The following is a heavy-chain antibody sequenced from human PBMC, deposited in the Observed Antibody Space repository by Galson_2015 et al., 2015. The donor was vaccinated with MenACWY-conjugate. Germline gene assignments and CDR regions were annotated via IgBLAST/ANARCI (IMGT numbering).Heavy chain of an antibody. CDR2: DKYSGRT. CDR1: GGSVTSSSYY. V-gene: IGHV4-39*01. CDR3: ARHNHDSSDEKYYFDH. D-gene: IGHD3-22*01. J-gene: IGHJ4*02. Sequence: ETLSLTCIVTGGSVTSSSYYWGWIRRPPGKGLEWIGSDKYSGRTYYNPSLKSRVTISVDTSTNQFSLKLRFVTAADTAMYYCARHNHDSSDEKYYFDHWGQGALVTVSS.